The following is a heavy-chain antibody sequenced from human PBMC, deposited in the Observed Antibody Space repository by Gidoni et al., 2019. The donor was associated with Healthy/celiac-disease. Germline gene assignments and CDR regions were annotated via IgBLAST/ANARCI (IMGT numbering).Heavy chain of an antibody. CDR2: INPNSGGT. Sequence: QVQLVQSGAEVKKPGASVKVSCKASGYTFTGYYMHWVRQAPGQGLEWMGWINPNSGGTNYAQKFQGWVTMTRDTSISTAYMELSRLRSDDTAVYYCARGDSYGDYGLNDAFDIWGQGTMVTVSS. J-gene: IGHJ3*02. CDR3: ARGDSYGDYGLNDAFDI. V-gene: IGHV1-2*04. D-gene: IGHD4-17*01. CDR1: GYTFTGYY.